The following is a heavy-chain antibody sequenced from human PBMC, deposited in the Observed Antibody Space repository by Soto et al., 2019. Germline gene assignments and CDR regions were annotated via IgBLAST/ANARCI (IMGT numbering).Heavy chain of an antibody. CDR3: AQSRRDGPSFFDY. CDR2: ISGSGGST. Sequence: GSLRLSCAASGSTFSNSALSWVRQAPGKGLEWVSAISGSGGSTYYTDSVKGRFTISRDNSKNTLYLQMDSLRVDDTAVYYCAQSRRDGPSFFDYWGQGTQVTVSS. J-gene: IGHJ4*02. CDR1: GSTFSNSA. V-gene: IGHV3-23*01. D-gene: IGHD2-8*01.